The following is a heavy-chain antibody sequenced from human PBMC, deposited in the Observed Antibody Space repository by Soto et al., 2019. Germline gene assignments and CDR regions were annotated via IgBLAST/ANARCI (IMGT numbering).Heavy chain of an antibody. CDR1: GFTFSSYW. CDR2: IDSDGSST. V-gene: IGHV3-74*01. J-gene: IGHJ3*02. CDR3: ARARNPHAFDI. Sequence: GGSLRLSCAASGFTFSSYWMYWVRQAPGKGLVWVSRIDSDGSSTSYADSVKGRFTISRDNAKNTLFLQMNSLRAEDTAVYYCARARNPHAFDIWGQGTMVTVSS.